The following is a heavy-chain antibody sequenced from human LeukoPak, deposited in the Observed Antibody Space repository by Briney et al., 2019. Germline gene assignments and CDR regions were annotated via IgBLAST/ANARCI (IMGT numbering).Heavy chain of an antibody. CDR1: GFTFSSYW. CDR2: IKQDGSEK. D-gene: IGHD3-3*01. V-gene: IGHV3-7*01. CDR3: ARDITIFGVVRNYYGMDV. J-gene: IGHJ6*02. Sequence: GGPLRLSCAASGFTFSSYWMSWVRQAPGQGLEWVANIKQDGSEKYYVDSVKGRFTISRDNAKNSLYLQMNSLRAEDTAVYYCARDITIFGVVRNYYGMDVWGQGTTVTVSS.